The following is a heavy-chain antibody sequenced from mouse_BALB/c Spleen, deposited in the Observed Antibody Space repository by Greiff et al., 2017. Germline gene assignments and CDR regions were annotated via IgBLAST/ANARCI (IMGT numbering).Heavy chain of an antibody. J-gene: IGHJ2*01. CDR3: TREVVAPFDY. V-gene: IGHV6-6*02. CDR1: GFTFSNYW. Sequence: EVHLVESGGGLVQPGGSMKLSCVASGFTFSNYWMNWVRQSPEKGLEWVAEIRLKSNNYATHYAESVKGRFTISRDDSKSSVYLQMNNLRAEDTGIYYCTREVVAPFDYWGQGTTLTVSS. D-gene: IGHD1-1*01. CDR2: IRLKSNNYAT.